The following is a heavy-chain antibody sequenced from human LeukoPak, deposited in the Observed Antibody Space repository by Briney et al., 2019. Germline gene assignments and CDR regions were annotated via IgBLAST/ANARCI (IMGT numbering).Heavy chain of an antibody. D-gene: IGHD6-19*01. V-gene: IGHV3-30*03. Sequence: PGGSLRLSCAASGFTFSCYGMHWVRQAPGKGLEWVAFISYDGNNKYYADSVKGRFTISRDNAKSTLYLQMKSLRVEDTVVYYCESQQWLVWTCDLGGRGPMVTV. CDR2: ISYDGNNK. CDR1: GFTFSCYG. J-gene: IGHJ3*01. CDR3: ESQQWLVWTCDL.